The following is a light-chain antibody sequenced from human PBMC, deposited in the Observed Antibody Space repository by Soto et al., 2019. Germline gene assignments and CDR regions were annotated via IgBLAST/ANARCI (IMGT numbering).Light chain of an antibody. Sequence: EVVLTQSPGTLSLSPGERATLSCRASQSLSSSYLAWYQQKPGQAPRLLIFAASTRAAGIADRFSGSASGTDFTLTISGLEPEDFAVYYCQQYNTSPFTFGQGTKLEIK. CDR1: QSLSSSY. V-gene: IGKV3-20*01. CDR3: QQYNTSPFT. CDR2: AAS. J-gene: IGKJ2*01.